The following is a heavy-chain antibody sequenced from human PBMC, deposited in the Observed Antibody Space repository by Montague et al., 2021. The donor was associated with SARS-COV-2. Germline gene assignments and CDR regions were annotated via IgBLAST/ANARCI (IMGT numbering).Heavy chain of an antibody. CDR2: FYYSGRTH. Sequence: SETLSLTCTVSAVSFSSSYYYWAWIRQPPGKGLEWIGTFYYSGRTHYYHPSLNRRVTMSVDDQFSLRLTSVTAADTGVDYCAIRSGYGGVAFDYWGHGTLVTVSS. CDR1: AVSFSSSYYY. J-gene: IGHJ4*01. V-gene: IGHV4-39*01. D-gene: IGHD4-23*01. CDR3: AIRSGYGGVAFDY.